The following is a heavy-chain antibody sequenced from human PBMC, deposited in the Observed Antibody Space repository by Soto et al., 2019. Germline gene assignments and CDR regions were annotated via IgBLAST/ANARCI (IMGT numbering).Heavy chain of an antibody. D-gene: IGHD1-1*01. V-gene: IGHV4-31*03. J-gene: IGHJ4*02. CDR3: SRGVLV. CDR2: ISYGGST. CDR1: GGSINSGGYC. Sequence: SATLSLTCTVSGGSINSGGYCWSWIRQHPGEGLDWIGCISYGGSTSYNPSLKSRVTISVDTSKNQFSLKLASVTAADTAVYYCSRGVLVWGQGALVTVSS.